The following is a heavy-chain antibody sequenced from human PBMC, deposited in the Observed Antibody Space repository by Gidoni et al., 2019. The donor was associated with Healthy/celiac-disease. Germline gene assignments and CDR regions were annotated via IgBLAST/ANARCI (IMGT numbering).Heavy chain of an antibody. D-gene: IGHD6-13*01. V-gene: IGHV3-21*01. CDR3: ARDRAAAVEWDY. J-gene: IGHJ4*02. Sequence: EVQLVESGGVLVKPGGSLLLSCAASVFPFSTYSMNWVRQAPGKGLEWVASISSSSTSIYYTDSVKGRFTISRDNAKKSMYLRMNSLRAEDTAVYYCARDRAAAVEWDYWGQGTLVTVSS. CDR2: ISSSSTSI. CDR1: VFPFSTYS.